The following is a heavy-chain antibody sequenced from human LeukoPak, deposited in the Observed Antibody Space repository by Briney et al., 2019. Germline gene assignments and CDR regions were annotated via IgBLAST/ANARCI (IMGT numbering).Heavy chain of an antibody. CDR1: GGSISSYY. V-gene: IGHV4-59*01. J-gene: IGHJ4*02. D-gene: IGHD3-10*01. CDR2: IYYSGST. Sequence: SETLSLTCTVSGGSISSYYWSWIRQPPGKGLEWIGYIYYSGSTNYNPSLKSRVTISVDTSKNQFSLKLSSVTAADTAVYYCARVNYYGSGSYRNLIDYWGQGTLVTVSS. CDR3: ARVNYYGSGSYRNLIDY.